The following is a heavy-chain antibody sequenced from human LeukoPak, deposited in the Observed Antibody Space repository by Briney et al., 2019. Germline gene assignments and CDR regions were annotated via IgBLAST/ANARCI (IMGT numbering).Heavy chain of an antibody. Sequence: PSETLSLTCTVSSGSISSNNYYWGWIRQPPGKGLEWIGSIYYTGSTFYNPSLKSRVTMSLDALKSQFTLKVTSVTATDTAVYYCARLVSYDVLTENFYKYYMDVWGKGTTVTVSS. J-gene: IGHJ6*03. V-gene: IGHV4-39*01. CDR1: SGSISSNNYY. CDR2: IYYTGST. CDR3: ARLVSYDVLTENFYKYYMDV. D-gene: IGHD3-9*01.